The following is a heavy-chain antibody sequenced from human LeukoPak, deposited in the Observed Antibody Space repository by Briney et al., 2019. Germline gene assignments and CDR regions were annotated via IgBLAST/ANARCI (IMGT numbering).Heavy chain of an antibody. CDR2: IYYSGST. D-gene: IGHD1-26*01. Sequence: PSETLSLTCTVSGGSISSSSYYWGWIRQPPGKGLEWIGSIYYSGSTYYNPSLKSRVTISVDTSKNQFSLKLSSVTAADTAVYYCARAPGSGSYGRAAFDIWGQGTMATVSS. V-gene: IGHV4-39*07. CDR1: GGSISSSSYY. CDR3: ARAPGSGSYGRAAFDI. J-gene: IGHJ3*02.